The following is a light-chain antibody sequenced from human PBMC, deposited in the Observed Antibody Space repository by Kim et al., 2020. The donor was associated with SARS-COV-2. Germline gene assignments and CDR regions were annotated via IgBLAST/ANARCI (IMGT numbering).Light chain of an antibody. CDR1: SSDVGGHDY. J-gene: IGLJ3*02. V-gene: IGLV2-14*03. CDR3: SSYTSSSIRV. Sequence: QSVLTQPASVSGSPGQSITISCAGPSSDVGGHDYVSWYQQHPGKVPKLIIYDVTNRPSGVSNRFSGSKSGNTASLTISGLQAEDEDDYYCSSYTSSSIRVFGGGTKLTVL. CDR2: DVT.